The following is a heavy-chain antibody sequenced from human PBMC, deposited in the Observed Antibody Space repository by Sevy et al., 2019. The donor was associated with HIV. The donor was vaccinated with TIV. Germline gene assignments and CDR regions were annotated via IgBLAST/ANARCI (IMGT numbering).Heavy chain of an antibody. J-gene: IGHJ6*02. CDR1: GFTFSSYA. V-gene: IGHV3-23*01. Sequence: GGSLRLSCAASGFTFSSYAMSWVRQAPGKGLEWVSAISGSGGSTYYADSVKGRFTISRDNSKNTLYLQMNRLRAEDTAVYYCANDGGYCSSTSCYFWAYYYYGMDVWGQGTTVTVSS. CDR3: ANDGGYCSSTSCYFWAYYYYGMDV. CDR2: ISGSGGST. D-gene: IGHD2-2*01.